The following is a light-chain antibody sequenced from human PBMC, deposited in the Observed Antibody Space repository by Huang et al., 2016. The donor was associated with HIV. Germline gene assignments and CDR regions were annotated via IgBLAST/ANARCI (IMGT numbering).Light chain of an antibody. Sequence: EIVLTQSPATLSLSPGERATLSCRASQSVSSYLAWYQQKPGQAPRLLIDDASNRATGIPARFSGSGSGTDFTLTSSSLEPEDFAVYYCQQRSNWPPRTTFGGGTKVEIK. CDR2: DAS. CDR3: QQRSNWPPRTT. J-gene: IGKJ4*01. V-gene: IGKV3-11*01. CDR1: QSVSSY.